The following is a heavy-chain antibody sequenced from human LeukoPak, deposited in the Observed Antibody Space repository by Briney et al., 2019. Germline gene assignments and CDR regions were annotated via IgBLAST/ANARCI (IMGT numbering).Heavy chain of an antibody. V-gene: IGHV5-51*01. CDR2: IYPGDSNT. CDR1: GYIVSTYW. CDR3: ARLSIAVSGDFDF. D-gene: IGHD6-19*01. J-gene: IGHJ4*02. Sequence: GESLKISCEGFGYIVSTYWIGWVRQMPGKGLEFLGIIYPGDSNTRYSPSFQGQVTISADKSINTAYLQWTSVRASDTAMYYCARLSIAVSGDFDFWGQGTLVTVSS.